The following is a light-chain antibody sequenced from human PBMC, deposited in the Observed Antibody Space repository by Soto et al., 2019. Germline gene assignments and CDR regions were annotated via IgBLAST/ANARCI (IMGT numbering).Light chain of an antibody. Sequence: AIRMTQSPSSLSASTGDRVTITCRASPGISSYLAWYQQKPGKAPKLLIYAASTLQSGVPSRFSGSGSGTDFTLTISSLQSEDFAIYYCQQYYGYPRTFGQGTKVEIK. J-gene: IGKJ1*01. CDR1: PGISSY. CDR3: QQYYGYPRT. V-gene: IGKV1-8*01. CDR2: AAS.